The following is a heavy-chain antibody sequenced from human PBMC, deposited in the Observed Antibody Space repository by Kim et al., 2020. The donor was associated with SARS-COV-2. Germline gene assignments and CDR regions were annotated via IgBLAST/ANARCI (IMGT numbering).Heavy chain of an antibody. D-gene: IGHD2-21*02. V-gene: IGHV1-69*13. Sequence: SVKVSCKASGGTFSSYAISWVRQAPGQGLEWMGGIIPIFGTANYAQKFQGRVTITADESTSTAYMELSSLRSEDTAVYYCARGYGGNSFDAFDIWGQGTMVTVSS. CDR1: GGTFSSYA. CDR2: IIPIFGTA. CDR3: ARGYGGNSFDAFDI. J-gene: IGHJ3*02.